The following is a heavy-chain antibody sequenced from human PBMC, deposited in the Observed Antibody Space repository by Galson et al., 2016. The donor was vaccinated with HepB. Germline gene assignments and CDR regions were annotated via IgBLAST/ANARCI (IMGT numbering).Heavy chain of an antibody. V-gene: IGHV5-51*01. CDR2: IYAGDSDT. D-gene: IGHD2/OR15-2a*01. Sequence: QSGAEVKKPGESLKISCKGFGYTFTSYWIAWVRQLPGKGLEWMGIIYAGDSDTNYGPSFQGQVTISVDKSISTAYLQWSSLKASDTAMYYCARRGLYSTTFDYWGQGTLVTVSS. CDR1: GYTFTSYW. CDR3: ARRGLYSTTFDY. J-gene: IGHJ4*02.